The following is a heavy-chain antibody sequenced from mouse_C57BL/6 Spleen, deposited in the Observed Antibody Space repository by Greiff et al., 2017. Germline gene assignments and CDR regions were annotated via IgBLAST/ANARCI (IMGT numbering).Heavy chain of an antibody. D-gene: IGHD1-1*01. CDR1: GFSLTSYG. V-gene: IGHV2-5*01. Sequence: VQGVESGPGLVQPSQSLSITCTVSGFSLTSYGVHWVRQSPGKGLEWLGVIWSGGSTDYNAAFMSRLSITKDNSKSPVFFKMNSLQADDTAIYDGSKIITTGVATDYYAMDYWSQGTSVTVSS. J-gene: IGHJ4*01. CDR2: IWSGGST. CDR3: SKIITTGVATDYYAMDY.